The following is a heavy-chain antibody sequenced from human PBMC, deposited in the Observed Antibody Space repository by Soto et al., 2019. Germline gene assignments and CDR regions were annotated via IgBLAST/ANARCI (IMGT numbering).Heavy chain of an antibody. Sequence: SETLSLTCTVSGGSISSYYWSWIRQPPGKGLEWIGYIYYSGSTNYNPSLKSRVTISVDTSKNQFSLKLSSVTAADTAVYYCARRSAVAAIGWFDPWGQGTLVTVSS. CDR1: GGSISSYY. J-gene: IGHJ5*02. V-gene: IGHV4-59*08. D-gene: IGHD2-15*01. CDR3: ARRSAVAAIGWFDP. CDR2: IYYSGST.